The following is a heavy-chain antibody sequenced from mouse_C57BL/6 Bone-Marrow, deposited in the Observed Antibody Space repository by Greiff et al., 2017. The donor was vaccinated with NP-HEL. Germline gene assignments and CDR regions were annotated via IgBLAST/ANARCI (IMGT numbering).Heavy chain of an antibody. CDR1: GYAFSSSW. D-gene: IGHD3-2*02. J-gene: IGHJ2*01. Sequence: VQLQQSGPELVKPGASVKISCKASGYAFSSSWMNWVKQRPGKGLEWIGRIYPGDGDTNYNGKFKGKATLTADKSSSTAYMQLSSLTSEDSAVYFCARWDSSGSYYFYYWGQGTTLTVSS. CDR3: ARWDSSGSYYFYY. CDR2: IYPGDGDT. V-gene: IGHV1-82*01.